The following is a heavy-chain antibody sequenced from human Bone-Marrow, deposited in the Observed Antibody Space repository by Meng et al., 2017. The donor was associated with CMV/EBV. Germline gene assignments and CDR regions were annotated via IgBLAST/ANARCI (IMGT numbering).Heavy chain of an antibody. D-gene: IGHD6-13*01. Sequence: GGSLRLSCAASGFTFSSYWMSWVRQAPGKGLEWVANIKQDGSEKYYVDSVKGRFTISRDNAKNSLYLQMNSLRAEDTAVYYCERESIAAAGVLDYWGQGTLVTVSS. V-gene: IGHV3-7*01. J-gene: IGHJ4*02. CDR1: GFTFSSYW. CDR3: ERESIAAAGVLDY. CDR2: IKQDGSEK.